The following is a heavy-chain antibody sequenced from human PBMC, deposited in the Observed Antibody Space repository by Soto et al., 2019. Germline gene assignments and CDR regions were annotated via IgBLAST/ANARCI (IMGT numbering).Heavy chain of an antibody. CDR3: ANQQGPGTPYYYAMDV. D-gene: IGHD1-1*01. CDR2: IRSSGDRT. CDR1: GFTFSSYA. Sequence: GGSLRLSCAASGFTFSSYAMSWVRQAPGKGLEWVSVIRSSGDRTYYADSVKGRFTISRDNSKNTLYMQMNSLRAEDTAVYYCANQQGPGTPYYYAMDVWGQGPTVTVSS. J-gene: IGHJ6*02. V-gene: IGHV3-23*01.